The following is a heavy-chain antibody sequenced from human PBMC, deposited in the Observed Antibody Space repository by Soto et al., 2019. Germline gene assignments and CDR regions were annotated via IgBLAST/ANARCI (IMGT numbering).Heavy chain of an antibody. D-gene: IGHD6-13*01. CDR3: ARDHIAAASWFDH. CDR1: GFTFSSYT. V-gene: IGHV3-21*01. CDR2: ISSSSSYI. J-gene: IGHJ5*02. Sequence: GSLILSRAASGFTFSSYTMNWVRQAPGKGLEWVSSISSSSSYIYYADSVKGRFTISRDNAKNSLYLQMNSLRAEDTAVYYCARDHIAAASWFDHWGQGTLVTVSS.